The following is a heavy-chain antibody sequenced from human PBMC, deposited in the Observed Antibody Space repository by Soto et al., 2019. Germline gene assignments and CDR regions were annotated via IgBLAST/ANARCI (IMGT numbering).Heavy chain of an antibody. J-gene: IGHJ4*01. CDR2: IYPSGTS. Sequence: PSEPLSLTCAVSGDSISGGGFSWNWIRQSPGKGLEWIGYIYPSGTSYYNPSLKSRVTISVDKSQNQFSLRLSSMTAADTAVYYRARGHYFGSGSTDWGHGTLVTVS. V-gene: IGHV4-30-2*06. D-gene: IGHD3-10*01. CDR3: ARGHYFGSGSTD. CDR1: GDSISGGGFS.